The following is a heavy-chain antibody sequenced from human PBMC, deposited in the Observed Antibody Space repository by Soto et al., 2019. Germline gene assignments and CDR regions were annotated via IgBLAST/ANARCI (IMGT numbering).Heavy chain of an antibody. D-gene: IGHD1-26*01. V-gene: IGHV3-30*18. J-gene: IGHJ4*02. Sequence: QPGGSLRLSCVGSGFTFSKYGMHWVRQPPGKGLEWVALISDDGDKRYYADSVRGRLIISRDNSKDTLYLQMNSLGPDDTAVYFCAKARVRIVGANSFDYWGQGTPVTVSS. CDR2: ISDDGDKR. CDR1: GFTFSKYG. CDR3: AKARVRIVGANSFDY.